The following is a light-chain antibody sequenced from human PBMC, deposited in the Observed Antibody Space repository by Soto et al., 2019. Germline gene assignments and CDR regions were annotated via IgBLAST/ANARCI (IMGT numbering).Light chain of an antibody. V-gene: IGKV3-20*01. CDR1: ESVSSNY. J-gene: IGKJ1*01. CDR3: QQCDRSPWT. Sequence: EVLLTQSPGTLSVSPGERATLSCRASESVSSNYFVWYQQKPGQAPRLLLYRSSTRASGVPERFSGSVSGTDFTLTISSLEPEDFAVYYCQQCDRSPWTFGQGTTVDI. CDR2: RSS.